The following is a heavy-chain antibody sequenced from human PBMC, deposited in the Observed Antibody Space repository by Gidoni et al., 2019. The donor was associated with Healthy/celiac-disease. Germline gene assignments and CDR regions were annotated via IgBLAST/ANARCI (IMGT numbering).Heavy chain of an antibody. CDR1: GFTFSSYW. CDR2: INSDGCST. D-gene: IGHD3-22*01. V-gene: IGHV3-74*01. J-gene: IGHJ5*02. CDR3: ARDTRYFRDYYDSITNWFDP. Sequence: EVQLVESGGGLVQPGGSLRLSCAASGFTFSSYWMHWVRQAPGKGLVWVSLINSDGCSTSYAVSVKCRFTISRDNAKNTLYLQMNSLRAEDTAVYYCARDTRYFRDYYDSITNWFDPWGQGTLVTVSS.